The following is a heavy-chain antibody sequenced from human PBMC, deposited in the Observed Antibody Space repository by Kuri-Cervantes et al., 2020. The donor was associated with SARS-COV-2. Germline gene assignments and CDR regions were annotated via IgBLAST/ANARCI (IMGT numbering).Heavy chain of an antibody. CDR1: GYTFSSYG. J-gene: IGHJ3*02. CDR2: ISTYNGNT. CDR3: ARDRHTYDVFWSAYHAFDI. Sequence: ASVKVSCKASGYTFSSYGISWVRQAPGQGLEWMGWISTYNGNTNYAQKLQGRVTMTTDTSTSTVYMDLRSLRSDDTAVYYCARDRHTYDVFWSAYHAFDIWGQGTMVTVSS. V-gene: IGHV1-18*01. D-gene: IGHD3-3*01.